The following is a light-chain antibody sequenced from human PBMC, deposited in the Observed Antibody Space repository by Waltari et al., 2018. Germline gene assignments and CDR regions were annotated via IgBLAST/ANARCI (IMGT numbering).Light chain of an antibody. J-gene: IGKJ3*01. CDR2: DAS. V-gene: IGKV3-11*01. Sequence: EIVLTQSPATLSLSPGERATLSCRASQSVSSYLAWYQQKPGQAPRLLIYDASNRATGIPARFSGSGSGTDFTLTISSLEPEDFAVYYCQQRSNWPFTSGPGTKVDIK. CDR3: QQRSNWPFT. CDR1: QSVSSY.